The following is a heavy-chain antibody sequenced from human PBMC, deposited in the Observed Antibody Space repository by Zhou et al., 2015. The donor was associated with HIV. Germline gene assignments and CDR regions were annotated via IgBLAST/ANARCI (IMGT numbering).Heavy chain of an antibody. V-gene: IGHV3-9*01. J-gene: IGHJ4*02. CDR3: AKDKRYQEVIQASGFDY. Sequence: EIHLVESGGGLVQPGRSLRVSCEASGFTFDDYAMHWVRQVPGKGPEWVAGISWNSGSIGYVDSVKGRFIISRDNVKNSVYLQMNSLRAEDTALYYCAKDKRYQEVIQASGFDYWGQGNPGHRLL. CDR1: GFTFDDYA. CDR2: ISWNSGSI. D-gene: IGHD2-21*01.